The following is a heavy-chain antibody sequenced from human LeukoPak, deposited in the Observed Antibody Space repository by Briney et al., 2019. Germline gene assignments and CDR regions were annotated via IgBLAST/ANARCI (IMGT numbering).Heavy chain of an antibody. Sequence: GGSLRLSCAASGFTFSSYWMHWVRQAPGKGLVWVSRINSDGSSTSYADSVKGRFTISRDNAKNTLYLQMNSLRAEDTAVYYCARVSLRFDAFGIWGQGTMVTVSS. V-gene: IGHV3-74*01. CDR3: ARVSLRFDAFGI. J-gene: IGHJ3*02. D-gene: IGHD3-3*01. CDR2: INSDGSST. CDR1: GFTFSSYW.